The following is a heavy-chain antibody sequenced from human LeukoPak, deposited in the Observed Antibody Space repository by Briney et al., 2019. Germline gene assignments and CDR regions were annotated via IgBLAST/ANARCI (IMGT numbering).Heavy chain of an antibody. J-gene: IGHJ4*02. Sequence: PGRSLRLSCAASGFTFSSYAMHSVRQAPGRGLEWVAVISYDGSNKYYADSVKGRFTISRDNSKNTLYLQMNSLRAEDTAVYYCARERTLVVTATGHFDYWGQGTLVTVSS. CDR3: ARERTLVVTATGHFDY. D-gene: IGHD2-21*02. V-gene: IGHV3-30-3*01. CDR2: ISYDGSNK. CDR1: GFTFSSYA.